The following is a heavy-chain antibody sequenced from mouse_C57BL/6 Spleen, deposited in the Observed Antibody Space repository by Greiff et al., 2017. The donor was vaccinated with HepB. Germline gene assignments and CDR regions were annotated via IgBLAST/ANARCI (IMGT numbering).Heavy chain of an antibody. V-gene: IGHV1-62-2*01. Sequence: VQLVESGAELVKPGASVKLSCKASGYTFTEYTIHWVKQRSGQGLEWIGWFYPGSGSIKYNEKFKDKATLTADKSSSTVYMELSRLTSEDSAVYFCARHEEDSNYEGHFDYWGQGTTLTVAS. CDR3: ARHEEDSNYEGHFDY. J-gene: IGHJ2*01. CDR1: GYTFTEYT. D-gene: IGHD2-5*01. CDR2: FYPGSGSI.